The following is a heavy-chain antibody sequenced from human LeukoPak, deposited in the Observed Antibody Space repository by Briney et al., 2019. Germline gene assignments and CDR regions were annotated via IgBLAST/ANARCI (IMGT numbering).Heavy chain of an antibody. CDR2: ISAYNGNT. CDR3: ARDYYDSSGYYPDAFDI. J-gene: IGHJ3*02. CDR1: GYTFTSYG. D-gene: IGHD3-22*01. Sequence: ASVKVSCKASGYTFTSYGISWVRQAPGQGLEWMGCISAYNGNTNYAQKLQGRVTMTTDTSTSTAYMELRSLRSDDTAVYYCARDYYDSSGYYPDAFDIWGQGTMVTVSS. V-gene: IGHV1-18*01.